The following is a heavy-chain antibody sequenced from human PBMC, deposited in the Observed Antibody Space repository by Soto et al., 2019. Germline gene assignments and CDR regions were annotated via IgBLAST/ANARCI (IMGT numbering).Heavy chain of an antibody. CDR2: INPNSGGT. Sequence: ASVKVSCKASGYTFTGYYMHWVRQAPGQGLEWMGWINPNSGGTNYAQKFQGWVTMTRDTSISTAYMELSRLRSDDTDVYYCARAVLKLTGDQCFDYWGQGTLVTVSS. CDR3: ARAVLKLTGDQCFDY. CDR1: GYTFTGYY. J-gene: IGHJ4*02. D-gene: IGHD7-27*01. V-gene: IGHV1-2*04.